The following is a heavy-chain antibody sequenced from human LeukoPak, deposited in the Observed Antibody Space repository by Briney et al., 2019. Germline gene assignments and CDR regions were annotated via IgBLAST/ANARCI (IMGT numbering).Heavy chain of an antibody. CDR1: GFTFSTYT. V-gene: IGHV3-21*01. CDR2: ISSSSSYI. J-gene: IGHJ4*02. Sequence: GGSLRLSCAASGFTFSTYTMNWVRQAPGKGLEWVSSISSSSSYIYYADSVKGRFTISRDHAKNSLYLQMNSLRAEDTAVYYCARARFSTMIIVLEPFDYWGQGTLVTVSS. D-gene: IGHD3-22*01. CDR3: ARARFSTMIIVLEPFDY.